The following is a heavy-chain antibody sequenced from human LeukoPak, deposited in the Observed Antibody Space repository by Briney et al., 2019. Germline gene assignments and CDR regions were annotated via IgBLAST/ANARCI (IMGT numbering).Heavy chain of an antibody. J-gene: IGHJ6*02. CDR2: ISSSSSYT. CDR3: ARAGMDV. V-gene: IGHV3-21*06. CDR1: GFTFSSYS. Sequence: GGSLRLSCAASGFTFSSYSMNWVRQAPGKGLEWVSSISSSSSYTYYADSVKGRFTISRDNAKNSLYLQMNRLRAEDTAVYYCARAGMDVWGQGTTVTVSS.